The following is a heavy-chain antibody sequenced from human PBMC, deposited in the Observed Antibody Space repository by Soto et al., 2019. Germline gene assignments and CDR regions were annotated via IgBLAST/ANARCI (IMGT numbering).Heavy chain of an antibody. J-gene: IGHJ6*02. CDR1: GYTFTSYG. CDR2: ISAYNGNT. D-gene: IGHD4-17*01. CDR3: ARGEVGDYLIYYYGMDV. Sequence: GSSVKVSCKASGYTFTSYGISWVRQAPGQGLEWMGWISAYNGNTNYAQKLQGRVTMTTDTSTSTAYMELRSLRSEDTAVYYCARGEVGDYLIYYYGMDVWGQGTTVTVAS. V-gene: IGHV1-18*04.